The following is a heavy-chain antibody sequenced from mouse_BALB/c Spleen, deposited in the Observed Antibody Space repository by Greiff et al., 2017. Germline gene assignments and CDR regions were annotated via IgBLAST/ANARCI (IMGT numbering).Heavy chain of an antibody. CDR2: ISSGGSYT. CDR1: GFTFSSYA. V-gene: IGHV5-9-4*01. CDR3: ARRGYRDYFDY. J-gene: IGHJ2*01. D-gene: IGHD2-12*01. Sequence: EVHLVESGGGLVKPGGSLKLSCAASGFTFSSYAMSWVRQSPEKRLEWVAEISSGGSYTYYPDTVTGRFTISRDNAKNTLYLEMSSLRSEDTAMYYCARRGYRDYFDYWGQGTTLTVSS.